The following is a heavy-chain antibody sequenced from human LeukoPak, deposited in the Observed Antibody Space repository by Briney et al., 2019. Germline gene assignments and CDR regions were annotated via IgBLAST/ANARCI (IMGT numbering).Heavy chain of an antibody. CDR2: IYTSGST. CDR1: GDSISNYY. J-gene: IGHJ4*02. CDR3: AREAAAGTFYFDY. D-gene: IGHD6-13*01. Sequence: SETLSLTCIVSGDSISNYYWRWIRKPAGKGLKWLGRIYTSGSTNYNPSPKSRVTMSVDTSKNQFSLKLSSVTAADTAVYYCAREAAAGTFYFDYWGQGTLVTVSS. V-gene: IGHV4-4*07.